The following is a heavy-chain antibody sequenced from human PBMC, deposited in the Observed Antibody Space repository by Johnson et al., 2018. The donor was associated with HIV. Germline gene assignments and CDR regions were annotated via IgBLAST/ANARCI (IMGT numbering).Heavy chain of an antibody. D-gene: IGHD3-16*01. Sequence: VQLVESGGGLVKPGGSLTLSCAASGFTFCSYWMHWVRQAPGKGLLWVSRINSAGRSTGYADSVTARFTICRDNAKISLYLKMNTLRADDTAVYYCARGSRYKHDNDDVYLLQAFDIWGQGTMVTVSS. V-gene: IGHV3-74*02. CDR2: INSAGRST. CDR1: GFTFCSYW. CDR3: ARGSRYKHDNDDVYLLQAFDI. J-gene: IGHJ3*02.